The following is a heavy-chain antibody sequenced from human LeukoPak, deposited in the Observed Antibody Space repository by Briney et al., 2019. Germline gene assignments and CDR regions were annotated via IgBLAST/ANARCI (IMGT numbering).Heavy chain of an antibody. CDR2: IKQDGSEK. V-gene: IGHV3-7*01. Sequence: GGSLRLSCVVSEFTFRSFWMSRVRQAPGKGLEWVANIKQDGSEKLYVDSVRGRFTISRDNAKNSLYLQMNSLRAEDTAVYYCARDDFGSGCPHYWGQGTLVTVSS. D-gene: IGHD6-19*01. CDR1: EFTFRSFW. CDR3: ARDDFGSGCPHY. J-gene: IGHJ4*02.